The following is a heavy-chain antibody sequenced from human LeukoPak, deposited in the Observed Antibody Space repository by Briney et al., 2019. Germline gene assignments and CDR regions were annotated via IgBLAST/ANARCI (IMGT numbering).Heavy chain of an antibody. V-gene: IGHV1-2*02. CDR1: GYTFTGPY. CDR2: INPSNGGT. Sequence: ASVKVSCKASGYTFTGPYVHWVRRAPGQGLEWMGWINPSNGGTDYARKFQGRVTMTRDTSVSTAYMVLNWLRSDDTAVYYCARGTVAAGVEFFDFWDQGTLVTVSS. CDR3: ARGTVAAGVEFFDF. J-gene: IGHJ4*02. D-gene: IGHD6-13*01.